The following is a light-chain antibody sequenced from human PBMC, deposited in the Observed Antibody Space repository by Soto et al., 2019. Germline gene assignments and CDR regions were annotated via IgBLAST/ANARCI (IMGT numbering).Light chain of an antibody. V-gene: IGKV4-1*01. Sequence: DIVMTQSPDSLAVSLGERATINCKSSQSILYSANNKNYLAWYQQKPGQPPKLLIYWASTRESGVPNRFTGRGSGTDFTVTISTLQAEDVAVYFCQQYYTTPPSTFGQGTKLEIK. CDR3: QQYYTTPPST. J-gene: IGKJ2*02. CDR2: WAS. CDR1: QSILYSANNKNY.